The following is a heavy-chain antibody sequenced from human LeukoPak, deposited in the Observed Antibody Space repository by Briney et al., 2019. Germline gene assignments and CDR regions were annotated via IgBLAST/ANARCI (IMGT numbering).Heavy chain of an antibody. V-gene: IGHV1-18*01. CDR1: GYTFTSYG. CDR3: ARDLNPRYYGSGSYYDY. D-gene: IGHD3-10*01. Sequence: ASVKVSCKASGYTFTSYGISWVRQAPGQGLEWMGWISAYNGNTNYAQKLQGRVTMTTDTSTSTAYMELRSLRSDDTAVYYCARDLNPRYYGSGSYYDYWGQGTLVTVSS. CDR2: ISAYNGNT. J-gene: IGHJ4*02.